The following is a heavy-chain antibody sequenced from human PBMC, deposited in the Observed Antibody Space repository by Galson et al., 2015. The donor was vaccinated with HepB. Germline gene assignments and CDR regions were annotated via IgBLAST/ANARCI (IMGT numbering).Heavy chain of an antibody. Sequence: ETLSLTCAVSGGSISSSNWWSWVRQPPGKGLEWIGEIYHSGSTNYNPSLKSRVTISVDKSKNQFSLKLSSATAADTAVYYCARGTYCSSTSCYTGGNWFDPWGQGTLVTVSS. V-gene: IGHV4-4*02. CDR1: GGSISSSNW. CDR2: IYHSGST. CDR3: ARGTYCSSTSCYTGGNWFDP. D-gene: IGHD2-2*02. J-gene: IGHJ5*02.